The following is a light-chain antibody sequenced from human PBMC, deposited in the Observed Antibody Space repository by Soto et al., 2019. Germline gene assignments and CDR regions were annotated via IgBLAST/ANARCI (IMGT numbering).Light chain of an antibody. Sequence: ENGVTQSPATLSVAPVETATLSCRASHSVGTKLAWYQQRPGQAPRLLISDASTRATSISARFSGSGSVTQFTLTISSLQSEDIALYYCHQYSKWPQTFGQGTKVDIK. J-gene: IGKJ1*01. CDR1: HSVGTK. V-gene: IGKV3-15*01. CDR3: HQYSKWPQT. CDR2: DAS.